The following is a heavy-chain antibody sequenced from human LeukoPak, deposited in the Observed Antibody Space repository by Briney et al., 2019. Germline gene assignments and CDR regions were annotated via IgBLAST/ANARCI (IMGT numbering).Heavy chain of an antibody. CDR1: GGTFSSYA. Sequence: GASVKVSCKASGGTFSSYAISWVRQAPGQGLEWMGRIIPILGIANYAQKFQGRVTITADKSTSTAYMEPSSLRSEDTAVYYCARDDGGSYYGSGSRDYWGQGTLVTVSS. V-gene: IGHV1-69*04. CDR3: ARDDGGSYYGSGSRDY. CDR2: IIPILGIA. D-gene: IGHD3-10*01. J-gene: IGHJ4*02.